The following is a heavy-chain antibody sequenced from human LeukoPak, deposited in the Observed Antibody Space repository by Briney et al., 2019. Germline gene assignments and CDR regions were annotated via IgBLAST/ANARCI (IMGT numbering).Heavy chain of an antibody. Sequence: GGSLRLSCAASGFPFSSYSMNWVRQAPGKGLEWVSSISSSSSYLYYADSVEGRFTISRDNAKNSLFLQMNSLRAEDTAVYFCVRDRYCGSSSCYNGDFDYWGQGTLSPSPQ. CDR2: ISSSSSYL. V-gene: IGHV3-21*01. CDR1: GFPFSSYS. D-gene: IGHD2-2*02. J-gene: IGHJ4*02. CDR3: VRDRYCGSSSCYNGDFDY.